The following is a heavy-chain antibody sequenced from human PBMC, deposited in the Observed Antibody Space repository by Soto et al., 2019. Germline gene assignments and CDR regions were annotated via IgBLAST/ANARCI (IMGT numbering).Heavy chain of an antibody. J-gene: IGHJ4*02. V-gene: IGHV3-30*18. CDR2: ISYDGGSK. D-gene: IGHD2-15*01. CDR1: GFTFTTYG. Sequence: QVQLVESGGGVVQPGRSLRLSCAASGFTFTTYGMHWVRQAPGKGLEWVAFISYDGGSKYHSDSVRGRFTISRDTSKNTLYPQMNSLRPEDTAVYYCAKDFGRRLAATPHSWGQGTLVTVSS. CDR3: AKDFGRRLAATPHS.